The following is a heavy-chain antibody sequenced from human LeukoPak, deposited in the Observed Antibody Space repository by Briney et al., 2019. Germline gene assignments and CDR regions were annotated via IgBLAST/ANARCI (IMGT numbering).Heavy chain of an antibody. Sequence: GSLRLSCEASGFTLSIYWMSWVRQAPGRGLEWVANINQDGSEKYYVDSVKGRFTISRDNAKKSLYLQMNSLRVEDTAVYYCARGFDGYYGFDIWGQGTMVTVSS. CDR3: ARGFDGYYGFDI. J-gene: IGHJ3*02. CDR2: INQDGSEK. V-gene: IGHV3-7*05. CDR1: GFTLSIYW. D-gene: IGHD5-24*01.